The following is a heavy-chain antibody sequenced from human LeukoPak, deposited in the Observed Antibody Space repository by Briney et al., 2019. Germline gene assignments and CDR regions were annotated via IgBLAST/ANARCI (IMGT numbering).Heavy chain of an antibody. V-gene: IGHV3-7*01. Sequence: LGGSLRLSCAVSGFNFYNFWMTWVRQAPGKGLEWVANIKQDGSEKYYAASVKGRFTISRDNAKNSLSLQINSLRVDDTAVYYCVRDSGSRSSGLFDFWGQGTLVTVSS. CDR3: VRDSGSRSSGLFDF. CDR2: IKQDGSEK. J-gene: IGHJ4*02. CDR1: GFNFYNFW. D-gene: IGHD2-15*01.